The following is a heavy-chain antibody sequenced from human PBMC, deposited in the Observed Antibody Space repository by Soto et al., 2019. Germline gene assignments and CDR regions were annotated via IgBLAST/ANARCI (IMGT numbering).Heavy chain of an antibody. Sequence: PGGSLRLSCAASGFTFSPYTMHWVRQTPGKGLEWVAVISYDGSDKNYADSVRGRFTISRDNSKNTLFLQMNSLRVEDTALYYYARGGGFCGADCYKGGIDYWGQGTLVTVSS. V-gene: IGHV3-30-3*01. D-gene: IGHD2-21*02. J-gene: IGHJ4*02. CDR1: GFTFSPYT. CDR3: ARGGGFCGADCYKGGIDY. CDR2: ISYDGSDK.